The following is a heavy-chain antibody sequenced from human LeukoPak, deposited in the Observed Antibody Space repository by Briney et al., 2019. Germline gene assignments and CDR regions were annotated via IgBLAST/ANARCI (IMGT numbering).Heavy chain of an antibody. CDR1: GGSISSYY. Sequence: SETLSLTCTVSGGSISSYYWSLIRQPPGKGLEWIGYIYYSGSTNYNPSLNSRVTISVDTSKNQFSLKLSSVTAADTAVYYCARDQRDFWSGYYYYYMDVWGKGTTVTVSS. CDR3: ARDQRDFWSGYYYYYMDV. D-gene: IGHD3-3*01. CDR2: IYYSGST. V-gene: IGHV4-59*01. J-gene: IGHJ6*03.